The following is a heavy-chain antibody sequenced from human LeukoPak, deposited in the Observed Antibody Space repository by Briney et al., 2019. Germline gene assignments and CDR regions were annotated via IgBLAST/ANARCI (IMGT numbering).Heavy chain of an antibody. Sequence: GSLRLSCAASGFTFSSYEMNWVRQAPGKGLEWVSYISSSGSTIYYADSVKGRFTISRDNAKNSLYLQMNSLRAEDTAVYYCARDFEGSSSYLDAFDIWGQGTMVTVSS. D-gene: IGHD6-13*01. CDR1: GFTFSSYE. CDR3: ARDFEGSSSYLDAFDI. J-gene: IGHJ3*02. V-gene: IGHV3-48*03. CDR2: ISSSGSTI.